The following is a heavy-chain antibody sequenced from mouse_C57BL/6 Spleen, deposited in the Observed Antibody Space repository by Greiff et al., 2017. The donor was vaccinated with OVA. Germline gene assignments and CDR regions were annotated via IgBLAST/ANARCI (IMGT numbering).Heavy chain of an antibody. CDR2: INYDGSST. CDR3: ARDRSPYGHWYFDV. V-gene: IGHV5-16*01. D-gene: IGHD1-1*02. CDR1: GFTFSDYY. J-gene: IGHJ1*03. Sequence: EVKLVESEGGLVQPGSSMKLSCTASGFTFSDYYMAWVRQVPEKGLEWVANINYDGSSTYYLDSLQSRFIISRDNAKNILYLQMSSLKSEDTATYYCARDRSPYGHWYFDVWGTGTTVTVSS.